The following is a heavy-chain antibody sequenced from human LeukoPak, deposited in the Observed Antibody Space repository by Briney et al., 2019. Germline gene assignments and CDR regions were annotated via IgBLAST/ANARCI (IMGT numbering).Heavy chain of an antibody. J-gene: IGHJ4*02. CDR3: AKGYLGGWYLDY. D-gene: IGHD6-19*01. CDR1: GFTFSRYG. Sequence: GGSLRLSCAASGFTFSRYGMHWVGQAPGKGLEWVAFIRYDGSNKYYEDSVKGRFTISRDNSKNTLYLQMNSLRAEDTAVYYCAKGYLGGWYLDYWGQGTLVTVSS. CDR2: IRYDGSNK. V-gene: IGHV3-30*02.